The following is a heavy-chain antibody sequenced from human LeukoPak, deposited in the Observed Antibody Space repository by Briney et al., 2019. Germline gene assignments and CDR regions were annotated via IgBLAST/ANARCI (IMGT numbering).Heavy chain of an antibody. CDR1: GGSISSGGYS. D-gene: IGHD2-2*01. J-gene: IGHJ6*03. CDR3: ARTTEGYCRSTSCYGFYYSYYMDV. V-gene: IGHV4-30-4*07. Sequence: PSETLSLTCAVSGGSISSGGYSWSWIRQPPGKGLEWIGYIYYSGSTYYNPSLKSRVTISVDTSKNQFSLKLSSVTAADTAVYYCARTTEGYCRSTSCYGFYYSYYMDVWGKGTTVTISS. CDR2: IYYSGST.